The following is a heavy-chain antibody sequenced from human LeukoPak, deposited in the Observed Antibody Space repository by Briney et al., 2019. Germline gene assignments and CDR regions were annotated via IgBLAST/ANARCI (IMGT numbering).Heavy chain of an antibody. CDR1: GYTFTSYG. Sequence: ASVKVSCKASGYTFTSYGISWVRQAPGQGLEWMGWISAYNGNTNYAQKLQGRVTMTTDTSTSTAYMELRSLRSDDTAVYYCARGPSDSSGYYYEGDAFDIWGQGTVVTVSS. CDR2: ISAYNGNT. CDR3: ARGPSDSSGYYYEGDAFDI. D-gene: IGHD3-22*01. V-gene: IGHV1-18*01. J-gene: IGHJ3*02.